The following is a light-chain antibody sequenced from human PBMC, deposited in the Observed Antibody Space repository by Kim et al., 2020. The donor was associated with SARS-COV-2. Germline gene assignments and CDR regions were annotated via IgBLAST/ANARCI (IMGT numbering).Light chain of an antibody. V-gene: IGLV3-21*04. J-gene: IGLJ2*01. CDR2: YDS. CDR3: QVWDSSSDLVV. Sequence: SYELTQPPSVSVAPGKTARITCGGNNIGSKSVHWYQQKPGQAPVLVIYYDSDRPSGIPERFSGSNSGNTATLTISRVEAGDEADYYCQVWDSSSDLVVFGGGTQRTVL. CDR1: NIGSKS.